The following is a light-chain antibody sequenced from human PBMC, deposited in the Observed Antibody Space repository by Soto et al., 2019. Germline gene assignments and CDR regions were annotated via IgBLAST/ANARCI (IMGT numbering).Light chain of an antibody. CDR3: MQGTHWPRT. V-gene: IGKV2-30*02. J-gene: IGKJ1*01. CDR1: QSLVHNNGNTY. Sequence: DVVMTQSPLSLPVTLGQPASISCRSTQSLVHNNGNTYLIWFHQMPGQSPRRLIYKVSIRDSGVPDRFSGSGSATDFTLKISRVEADDVGVYYCMQGTHWPRTFGQGTKVEIK. CDR2: KVS.